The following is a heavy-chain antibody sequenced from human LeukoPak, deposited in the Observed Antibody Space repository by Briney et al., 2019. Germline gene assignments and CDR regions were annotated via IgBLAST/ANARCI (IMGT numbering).Heavy chain of an antibody. J-gene: IGHJ4*02. CDR2: ISAYNGDT. V-gene: IGHV1-18*01. D-gene: IGHD1-1*01. Sequence: ASAKVSRKASGYTFARYGITRVRHAPGQGLGWMVWISAYNGDTKFAQHLQDRVTLTTDASTGTAYMEMRSLTSDDTALYYCARDTALVTTPSGPDYWGRGTLVTVSS. CDR1: GYTFARYG. CDR3: ARDTALVTTPSGPDY.